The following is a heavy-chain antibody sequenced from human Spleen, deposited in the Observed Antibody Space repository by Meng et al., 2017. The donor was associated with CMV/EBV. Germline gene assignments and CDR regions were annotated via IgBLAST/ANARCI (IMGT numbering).Heavy chain of an antibody. CDR2: ISYDGADK. CDR3: ARALTSRYYFDY. V-gene: IGHV3-30*04. D-gene: IGHD2-2*01. Sequence: CAGSGFTFNNYAMHWVRQAPGKGLQWVAVISYDGADKYYADSVKGRFTISRDNSKNTLYLQMNSLRVEDTAVYYCARALTSRYYFDYWGQGTLVTVSS. J-gene: IGHJ4*02. CDR1: GFTFNNYA.